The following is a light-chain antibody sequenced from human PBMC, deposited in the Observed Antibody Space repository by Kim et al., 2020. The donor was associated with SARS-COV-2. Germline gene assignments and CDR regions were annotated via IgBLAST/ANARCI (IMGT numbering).Light chain of an antibody. V-gene: IGLV6-57*01. Sequence: GKTVIISCTRSSGSIVSDFVQWFQQRPGSSPTTVIYEDHKRPSGVPDRFSGSVDSSSNSASLTISGLRTDDEADYYCQSYDDNIWVFGGGTKVTVL. J-gene: IGLJ3*02. CDR3: QSYDDNIWV. CDR2: EDH. CDR1: SGSIVSDF.